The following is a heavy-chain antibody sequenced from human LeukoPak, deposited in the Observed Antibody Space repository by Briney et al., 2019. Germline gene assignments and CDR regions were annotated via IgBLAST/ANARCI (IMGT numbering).Heavy chain of an antibody. Sequence: SETLSLTCTVSGGSISSYYWSWIRQPAGKGLEWIGRIYTSGSTNYNPSLKSRVTMSVDTSKNQFSLKLSSVTAADTAVYYCARDARYDFLYYYMDVWGKGTTVTVSS. CDR2: IYTSGST. V-gene: IGHV4-4*07. J-gene: IGHJ6*03. D-gene: IGHD3-3*01. CDR3: ARDARYDFLYYYMDV. CDR1: GGSISSYY.